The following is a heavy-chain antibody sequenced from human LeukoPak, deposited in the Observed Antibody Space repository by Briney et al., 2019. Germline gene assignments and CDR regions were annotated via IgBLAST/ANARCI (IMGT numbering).Heavy chain of an antibody. V-gene: IGHV4-30-4*08. J-gene: IGHJ4*02. CDR3: ARGSYGDYSYFDY. D-gene: IGHD2-15*01. CDR2: THYSGST. CDR1: GDSIIYGDYY. Sequence: KSSQTLSLTCTLSGDSIIYGDYYWSWIRQPPGKDLEWIGQTHYSGSTNYKASLKSRVIISVDTSKNQFSLKLISATAADTAVYYCARGSYGDYSYFDYWGQGSLVTVSS.